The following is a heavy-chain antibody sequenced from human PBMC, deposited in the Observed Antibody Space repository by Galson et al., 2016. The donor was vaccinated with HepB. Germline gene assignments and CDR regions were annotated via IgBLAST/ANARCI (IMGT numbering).Heavy chain of an antibody. V-gene: IGHV1-69*13. J-gene: IGHJ4*02. CDR3: ARVRYSTTWYFDY. Sequence: SVKVSCKASGGTFNKYAISWVRQAPGQGLEWMGGITNFGTANYAQRFRGRVTITADEYTSTVYMELISLRSEDTAAYYCARVRYSTTWYFDYWGQGTLVTVSS. CDR2: ITNFGTA. D-gene: IGHD6-13*01. CDR1: GGTFNKYA.